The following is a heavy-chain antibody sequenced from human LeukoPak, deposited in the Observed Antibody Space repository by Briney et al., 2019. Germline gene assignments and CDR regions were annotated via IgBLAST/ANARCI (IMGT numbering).Heavy chain of an antibody. J-gene: IGHJ4*02. CDR3: AKTTHGYNRPYYFDY. Sequence: GASVKVSCTASGYTFTSYYMHWVRQAPGQGLEWMGIINPSGGSTSYAQKFQGRVTMTRDTSTSTVYMELSSLRSEDTAVYYCAKTTHGYNRPYYFDYWGQGTLVTVSS. CDR1: GYTFTSYY. CDR2: INPSGGST. D-gene: IGHD5-24*01. V-gene: IGHV1-46*01.